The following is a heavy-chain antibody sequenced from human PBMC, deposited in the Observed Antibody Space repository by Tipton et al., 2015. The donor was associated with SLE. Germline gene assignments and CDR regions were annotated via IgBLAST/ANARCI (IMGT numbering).Heavy chain of an antibody. J-gene: IGHJ6*04. D-gene: IGHD4-17*01. CDR2: IFFNGNT. Sequence: GLVKPSETLSLTCTVSGASVSTSRYYWGWIRQPPGKGLEWIGNIFFNGNTYYTPSLKSRVTISIDMSRNQFSLKLNSVAAADTAVYYCAADWEGYGALDVWGKGTTVTVSS. CDR1: GASVSTSRYY. CDR3: AADWEGYGALDV. V-gene: IGHV4-39*07.